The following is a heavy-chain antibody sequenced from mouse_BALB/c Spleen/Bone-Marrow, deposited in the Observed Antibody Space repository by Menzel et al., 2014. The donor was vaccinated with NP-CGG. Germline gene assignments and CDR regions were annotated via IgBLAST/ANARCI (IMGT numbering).Heavy chain of an antibody. D-gene: IGHD1-1*01. CDR3: ARPGLNYYASRYFGV. J-gene: IGHJ1*01. V-gene: IGHV4-1*02. Sequence: EVKVVESGGGLVQPGGSLKLSCAASGFDFSRYWMSWVRQAPGKGLEWIGEINPDSSTINYTPSLKDKFIISRDNAKNPLYLQMSKVRSEDTALYYCARPGLNYYASRYFGVWGAGTTVTVSS. CDR2: INPDSSTI. CDR1: GFDFSRYW.